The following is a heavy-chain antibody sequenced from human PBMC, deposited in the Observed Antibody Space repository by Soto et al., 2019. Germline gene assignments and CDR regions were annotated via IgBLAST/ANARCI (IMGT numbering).Heavy chain of an antibody. CDR2: ISYDGSNK. CDR1: GFTFSSYG. CDR3: AKVPNLVVTATPYFDY. V-gene: IGHV3-30*18. Sequence: QVQLVESGGGVVQPRRSLRLSCAASGFTFSSYGMHWVRQAPGKGLEWVAVISYDGSNKYYADSVKGRFTISRDNSKNTLYLQMNSLRAEDTAVYYCAKVPNLVVTATPYFDYWGQGTLVTVSS. D-gene: IGHD2-21*02. J-gene: IGHJ4*02.